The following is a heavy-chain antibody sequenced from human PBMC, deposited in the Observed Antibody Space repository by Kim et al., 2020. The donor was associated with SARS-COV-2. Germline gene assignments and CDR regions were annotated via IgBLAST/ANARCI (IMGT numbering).Heavy chain of an antibody. J-gene: IGHJ4*02. CDR2: ISSLSRTT. CDR3: VRDSSGYSMDY. V-gene: IGHV3-48*02. Sequence: GGSLRLSCVTSGFIFSNNNMNWVRRAPGKGLEWISYISSLSRTTSYADSVKGRFTIYRDNVRNSLYLQMNNLGDEDTALYYCVRDSSGYSMDYWGQGTLVTVSS. CDR1: GFIFSNNN. D-gene: IGHD3-22*01.